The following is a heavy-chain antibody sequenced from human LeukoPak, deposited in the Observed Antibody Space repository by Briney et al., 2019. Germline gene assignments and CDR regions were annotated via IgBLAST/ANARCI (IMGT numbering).Heavy chain of an antibody. Sequence: PSETLSLTCTVSGGSFSSGDDYWNWIRQPPGKGLEWIGYIHYSGSTYYNPSLKSRVTISVDTSKNQFSLKLSSVTAADTAVYYCARVVAGRDYEATSAFDIWGQGTMVTVSS. CDR1: GGSFSSGDDY. V-gene: IGHV4-30-4*01. J-gene: IGHJ3*02. CDR2: IHYSGST. D-gene: IGHD4-17*01. CDR3: ARVVAGRDYEATSAFDI.